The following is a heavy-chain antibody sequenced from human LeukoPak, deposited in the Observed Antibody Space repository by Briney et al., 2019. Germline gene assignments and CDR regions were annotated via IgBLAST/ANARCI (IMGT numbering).Heavy chain of an antibody. Sequence: GESLKISCQGSGYTFATYWIGWVRQMLGKGLEWMGIIYPGDSDTRYSPSFEGQVTISADKSISTAYLQWSSLKASDTAMYYCARREGEGSYQDNFFDYWGQGTLVTVSS. J-gene: IGHJ4*02. CDR3: ARREGEGSYQDNFFDY. D-gene: IGHD3-16*02. V-gene: IGHV5-51*01. CDR1: GYTFATYW. CDR2: IYPGDSDT.